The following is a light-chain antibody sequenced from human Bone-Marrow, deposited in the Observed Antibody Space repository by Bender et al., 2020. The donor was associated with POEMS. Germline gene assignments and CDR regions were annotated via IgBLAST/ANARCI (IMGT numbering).Light chain of an antibody. CDR3: QVWDGNSGHFV. CDR2: DDD. J-gene: IGLJ1*01. V-gene: IGLV3-21*02. Sequence: SYVLTQPPSMSVAPGQTARTTCAGNNIGLRSVYWYQQKPGQAPVLVIYDDDDRPSGIPERFSGSNSGNTATLTISRVEAGDEADFYCQVWDGNSGHFVFGPGT. CDR1: NIGLRS.